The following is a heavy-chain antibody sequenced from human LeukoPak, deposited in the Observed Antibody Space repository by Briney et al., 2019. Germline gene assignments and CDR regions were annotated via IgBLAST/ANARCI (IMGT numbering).Heavy chain of an antibody. CDR1: GFTFSNFW. CDR3: AKGGKWDVTPFDY. Sequence: GGSLRLSCTASGFTFSNFWMGWVRQAPGKGLEWVANIKQDETGKFYLGSVKGRFTISRDNAKNSLYLQMNSLRAEDTAVYYCAKGGKWDVTPFDYWGQGTLVTVSS. J-gene: IGHJ4*02. V-gene: IGHV3-7*03. CDR2: IKQDETGK. D-gene: IGHD1-26*01.